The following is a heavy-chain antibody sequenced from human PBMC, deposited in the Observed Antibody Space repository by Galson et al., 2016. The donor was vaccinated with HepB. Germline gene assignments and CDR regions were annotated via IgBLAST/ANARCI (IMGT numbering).Heavy chain of an antibody. Sequence: SLRLSCAGSGFVFSQHDMNWVRQAPGKGLEWISFISSSGSTTYYADSVRGRFTVSRDNGDNSLSLHMNSLTVEDSGVYYCARDVSGSGKSAFTYNWFDPWGQGTQVIVSS. CDR3: ARDVSGSGKSAFTYNWFDP. V-gene: IGHV3-48*03. CDR1: GFVFSQHD. D-gene: IGHD1-26*01. CDR2: ISSSGSTT. J-gene: IGHJ5*02.